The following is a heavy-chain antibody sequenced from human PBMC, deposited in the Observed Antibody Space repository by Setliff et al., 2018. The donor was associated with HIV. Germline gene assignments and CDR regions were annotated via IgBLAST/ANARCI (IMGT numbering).Heavy chain of an antibody. CDR3: ARAPPGIQNDAFDV. CDR2: IYTNGYT. CDR1: GGFISSGSYD. Sequence: SQSLSLTSSLFGGFISSGSYDWTWIRQPAGKGPEWIGHIYTNGYTNYNPSVKSRVTISVDPSKNQFSLRLTSVTAADTAVYYCARAPPGIQNDAFDVWGQGTMVT. V-gene: IGHV4-61*09. J-gene: IGHJ3*01.